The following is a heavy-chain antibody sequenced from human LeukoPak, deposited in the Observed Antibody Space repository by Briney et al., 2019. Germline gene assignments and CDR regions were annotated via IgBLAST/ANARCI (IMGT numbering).Heavy chain of an antibody. Sequence: GGSLRLSCAASGSTFSRYWMSWVCQAPGKGLEWVANIKQDGSEKYYADFVKGRFTIFRDNAKNSLNVQVNSLRAEDTDVYYCARGGSRLLTSYIFDYWGQGTLVTVSS. D-gene: IGHD3-16*01. J-gene: IGHJ4*02. CDR3: ARGGSRLLTSYIFDY. CDR2: IKQDGSEK. V-gene: IGHV3-7*01. CDR1: GSTFSRYW.